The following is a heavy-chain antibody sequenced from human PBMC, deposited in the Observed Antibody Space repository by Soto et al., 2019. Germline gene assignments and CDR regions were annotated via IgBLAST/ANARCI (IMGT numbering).Heavy chain of an antibody. CDR1: GYAISSSNW. D-gene: IGHD6-13*01. CDR2: ISYSGST. J-gene: IGHJ5*02. CDR3: GRIAGPGRGPWFDP. V-gene: IGHV4-28*01. Sequence: PSETLSLTCAVTGYAISSSNWWGWIRQPPGKGLEWIGYISYSGSTYYNRSLKSRVTMSVDTSKNQFFLDLSSVTAVDTAMYYCGRIAGPGRGPWFDPWGQGTLVTVSS.